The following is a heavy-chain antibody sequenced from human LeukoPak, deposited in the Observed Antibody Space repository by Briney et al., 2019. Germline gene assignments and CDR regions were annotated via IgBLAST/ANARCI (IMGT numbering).Heavy chain of an antibody. CDR1: GFTFSSYA. Sequence: PGGSLRLSCAASGFTFSSYAMSWVRQAPGKGPEWVSAISGSGGSTYYADSVKGRFTIPRDNSKNTLYLQMNSLRAEDTAVYYCAKEWAYCGGDCYPPEYFQHWGQGTLVTVSS. CDR3: AKEWAYCGGDCYPPEYFQH. D-gene: IGHD2-21*02. J-gene: IGHJ1*01. CDR2: ISGSGGST. V-gene: IGHV3-23*01.